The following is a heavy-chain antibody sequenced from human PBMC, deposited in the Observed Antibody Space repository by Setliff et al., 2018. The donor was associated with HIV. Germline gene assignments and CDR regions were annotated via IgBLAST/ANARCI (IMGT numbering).Heavy chain of an antibody. V-gene: IGHV1-2*06. D-gene: IGHD6-13*01. CDR2: INPNSGGT. CDR3: ARGYSSSWYEDY. Sequence: ASVKVSCKASGYIFTDYYMHWVRQAPGQELGWMGRINPNSGGTNYAQKFQGRVTMTRDTSISTAYTELSSLRSEDTATYYCARGYSSSWYEDYWGQGTLVTVSS. J-gene: IGHJ4*02. CDR1: GYIFTDYY.